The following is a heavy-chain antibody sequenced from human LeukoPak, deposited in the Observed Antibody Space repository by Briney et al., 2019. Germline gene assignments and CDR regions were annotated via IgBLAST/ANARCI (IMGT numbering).Heavy chain of an antibody. Sequence: GASVKVSCKASGGTFSSYAISWVRQAPGQGLEWMGGIIPIFGTANYAQKFQGRVTITADESTSTAYMELSSLGSEDTAVYYCARSGTVVTGYFDYWGQGTLVTVSS. CDR3: ARSGTVVTGYFDY. V-gene: IGHV1-69*13. D-gene: IGHD4-23*01. CDR1: GGTFSSYA. CDR2: IIPIFGTA. J-gene: IGHJ4*02.